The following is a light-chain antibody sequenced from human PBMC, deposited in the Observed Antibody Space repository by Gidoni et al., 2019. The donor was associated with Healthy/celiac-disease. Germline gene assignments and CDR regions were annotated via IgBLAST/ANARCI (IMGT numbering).Light chain of an antibody. CDR1: QSVSSY. Sequence: EIVLTQSPATRSLSPGERATLSCRASQSVSSYLAWYQQKPGQAPRLLIYDASNRATGIPARFSGSGSGTDFTLTISSLEPEDFAVYYCQQRSNWPPVVTFGGGTKVEIK. J-gene: IGKJ4*01. CDR3: QQRSNWPPVVT. CDR2: DAS. V-gene: IGKV3-11*01.